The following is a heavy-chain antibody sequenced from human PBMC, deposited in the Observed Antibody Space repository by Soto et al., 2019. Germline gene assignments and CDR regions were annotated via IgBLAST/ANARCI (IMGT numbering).Heavy chain of an antibody. CDR3: ASGPGGGARHA. V-gene: IGHV1-69*13. CDR2: IIPIFGSA. CDR1: GGSFSNNA. D-gene: IGHD6-6*01. Sequence: ASVKVSCKASGGSFSNNAITWVRQAPGQGLEWMGGIIPIFGSADYAQRFKGRLNITADESTRTANLELSSLRLEDTAVYYCASGPGGGARHAWGQGTLVTVSS. J-gene: IGHJ5*02.